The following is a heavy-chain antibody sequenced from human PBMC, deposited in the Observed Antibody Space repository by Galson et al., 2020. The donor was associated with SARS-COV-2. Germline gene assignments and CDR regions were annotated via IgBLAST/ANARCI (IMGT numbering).Heavy chain of an antibody. CDR2: INTYGNST. CDR1: GFSFSEYW. Sequence: GESLKISCAASGFSFSEYWMHWVRQAPGKGLVWVSRINTYGNSTNYADSVRGRFTVSRDNAKNMLYLQMNSLRAEDTAVYYCVRHSSGDYWGQGTLVTVSS. CDR3: VRHSSGDY. J-gene: IGHJ4*02. V-gene: IGHV3-74*01. D-gene: IGHD3-22*01.